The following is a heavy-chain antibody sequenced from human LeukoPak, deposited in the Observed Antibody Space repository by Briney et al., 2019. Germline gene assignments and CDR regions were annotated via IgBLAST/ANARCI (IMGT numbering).Heavy chain of an antibody. D-gene: IGHD3-3*01. J-gene: IGHJ4*02. CDR3: ARSATYDFWSGYYTHYFDY. V-gene: IGHV4-59*02. CDR1: GGSVSRYY. CDR2: IYYSGST. Sequence: KPSETLSLTCTVSGGSVSRYYWSWIRQPPGKGLQRIGYIYYSGSTNYNPSLKSRVTISVDTSKNQFSLKLNSVTAADTAVYYCARSATYDFWSGYYTHYFDYWGQGTLVTVSS.